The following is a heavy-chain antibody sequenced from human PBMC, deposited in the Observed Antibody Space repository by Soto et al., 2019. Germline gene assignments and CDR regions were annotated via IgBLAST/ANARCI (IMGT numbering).Heavy chain of an antibody. Sequence: PVGSLRLSCAASGFTFSPYTMNWVRQAPGKGLEWVSAISGSSSYIYYADSVKGRFTISRDNAKNSLYLQMNSLGADDTAVYYCARDPSGALPGFDSWGHGTLVTVSS. CDR2: ISGSSSYI. D-gene: IGHD3-3*01. CDR3: ARDPSGALPGFDS. J-gene: IGHJ5*01. CDR1: GFTFSPYT. V-gene: IGHV3-21*01.